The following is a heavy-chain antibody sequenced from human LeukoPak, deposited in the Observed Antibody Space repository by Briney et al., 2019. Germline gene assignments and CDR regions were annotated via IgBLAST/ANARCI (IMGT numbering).Heavy chain of an antibody. CDR2: IRSKAYGGTT. CDR3: TRDVTSIAASDLSYYYYMDV. V-gene: IGHV3-49*04. CDR1: GFTFGDYA. Sequence: PGGSLRLSCTASGFTFGDYAMSWVRQAPGKGLEGVGFIRSKAYGGTTEYAASVEGRFTISREDSKRIAYLQMNSLKTEDTAVYYCTRDVTSIAASDLSYYYYMDVWGKGTTVTVSS. J-gene: IGHJ6*03. D-gene: IGHD6-6*01.